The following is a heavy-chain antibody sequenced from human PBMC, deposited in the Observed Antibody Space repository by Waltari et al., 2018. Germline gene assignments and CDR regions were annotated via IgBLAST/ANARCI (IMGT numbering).Heavy chain of an antibody. D-gene: IGHD1-26*01. V-gene: IGHV3-53*01. CDR2: NYNDGTT. CDR3: ATGRYRFFDY. CDR1: GFTFSSNF. Sequence: EVQLVESGGGSIQPGGSLRLSCGASGFTFSSNFMSWVRQAPGKGLEWVSINYNDGTTYYGDSVKGRFTIYRDNSKSTIYLQMNTLRTEETAVYYCATGRYRFFDYWGQGTLVTVSS. J-gene: IGHJ4*02.